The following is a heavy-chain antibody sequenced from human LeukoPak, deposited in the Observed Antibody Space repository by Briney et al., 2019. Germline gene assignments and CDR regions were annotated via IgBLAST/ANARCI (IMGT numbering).Heavy chain of an antibody. V-gene: IGHV1-69*13. CDR3: ARGPVVPGAIKLYYYYGMDV. D-gene: IGHD2-2*01. CDR1: GGTFSSYA. J-gene: IGHJ6*02. CDR2: IIPIFGTA. Sequence: GASVKVSCKASGGTFSSYAISWVRQAPGQGLEWMGGIIPIFGTADYAQKFQGRVTITADESTSTAYMELSSLRSEDTAVYYCARGPVVPGAIKLYYYYGMDVWGQGTTVTVSS.